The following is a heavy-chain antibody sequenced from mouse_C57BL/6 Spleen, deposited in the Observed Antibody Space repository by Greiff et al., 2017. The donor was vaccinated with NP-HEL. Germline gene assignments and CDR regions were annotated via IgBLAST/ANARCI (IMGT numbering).Heavy chain of an antibody. D-gene: IGHD1-1*01. J-gene: IGHJ4*01. Sequence: EVKLMESGGGLVKPGGSLKLSCAASGFTFSSYAMSWVRQTPEKRLEWVATISGGGGNTYYPDSVKGRFTISRDNAKNTLYLQMSSLRSEDTALYYCARHSGYYGSSPYYYAMDYWGQGTSVTVSS. CDR1: GFTFSSYA. CDR3: ARHSGYYGSSPYYYAMDY. V-gene: IGHV5-9*01. CDR2: ISGGGGNT.